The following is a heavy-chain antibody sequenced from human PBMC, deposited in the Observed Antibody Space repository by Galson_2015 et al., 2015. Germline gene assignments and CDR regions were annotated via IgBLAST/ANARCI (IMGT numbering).Heavy chain of an antibody. V-gene: IGHV3-23*01. CDR3: AKDLVGGIAVAGTVGDY. CDR1: GFTFSSYA. J-gene: IGHJ4*02. Sequence: SLRLSCAASGFTFSSYAMSWVRQAPGKGLEWVSAVSGSGGSTYYADSVKGRFTISRDNSKNTLYLQMNSLRAEDTAVYYCAKDLVGGIAVAGTVGDYWGQGTLVTVSS. D-gene: IGHD6-19*01. CDR2: VSGSGGST.